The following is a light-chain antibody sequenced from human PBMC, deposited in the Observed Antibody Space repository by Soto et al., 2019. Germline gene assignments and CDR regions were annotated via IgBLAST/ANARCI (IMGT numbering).Light chain of an antibody. CDR1: QNLANYY. CDR2: GAS. CDR3: QHFANSIT. J-gene: IGKJ5*01. V-gene: IGKV3-20*01. Sequence: EIVLTQSPDILSLSPGERATLSCRASQNLANYYLAWYQQKPGQAPRLLIYGASTRATGLPDRFSGSGSGTDFTLSISRLEPEDFAVYYCQHFANSITFGQGTRLEI.